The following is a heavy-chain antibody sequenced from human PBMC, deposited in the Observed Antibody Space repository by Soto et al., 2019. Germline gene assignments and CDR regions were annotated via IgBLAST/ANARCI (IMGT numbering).Heavy chain of an antibody. D-gene: IGHD1-26*01. V-gene: IGHV3-23*01. CDR2: ISGSGGST. Sequence: GGSLRLSCAASVFTFSSYAMSWVRQAPGKGLEWVSAISGSGGSTYYADSVKGRFTISRDNSKNTLYVQMSSLRAEDTAVYYCATVVGATLGSYYYYGMDVWGQGTTVTVSS. CDR1: VFTFSSYA. CDR3: ATVVGATLGSYYYYGMDV. J-gene: IGHJ6*02.